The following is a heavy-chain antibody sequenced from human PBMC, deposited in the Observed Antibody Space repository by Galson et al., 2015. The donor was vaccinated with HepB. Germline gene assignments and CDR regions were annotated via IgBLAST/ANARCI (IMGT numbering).Heavy chain of an antibody. D-gene: IGHD2-21*02. Sequence: VKVSCKVSGYTFTEHYLHWVQQAPGKGLEWMGLVDPENDKTIYAEKFQGRLTVTADTSTDTAYMELSSLRSEDTAVYYCAIERPRFGDPIWAFDLWGQGTMVTVSS. V-gene: IGHV1-69-2*01. CDR1: GYTFTEHY. CDR3: AIERPRFGDPIWAFDL. J-gene: IGHJ3*01. CDR2: VDPENDKT.